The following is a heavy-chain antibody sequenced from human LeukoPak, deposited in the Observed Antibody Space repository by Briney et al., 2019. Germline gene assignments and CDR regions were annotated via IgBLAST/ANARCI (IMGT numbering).Heavy chain of an antibody. Sequence: SETLSLTCTVSGGSLSSYYWSWIRQPAGKGLEWIGRIYTSGSTNYNPSLKSRVTMSVDTSKNQFSLKLSSVTAADTAVYYCARDRDSSSWYTIDYWGQGTLVTVSS. CDR3: ARDRDSSSWYTIDY. D-gene: IGHD6-13*01. CDR2: IYTSGST. V-gene: IGHV4-4*07. J-gene: IGHJ4*02. CDR1: GGSLSSYY.